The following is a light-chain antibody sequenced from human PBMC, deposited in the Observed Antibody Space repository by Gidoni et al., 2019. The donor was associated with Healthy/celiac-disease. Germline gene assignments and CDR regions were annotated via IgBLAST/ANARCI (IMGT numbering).Light chain of an antibody. J-gene: IGLJ3*02. CDR1: SGSVSTSYY. V-gene: IGLV8-61*01. CDR3: VLYMGSGIWV. Sequence: QPVVTQEPSFSVSPGGTVTLTCGLSSGSVSTSYYPSWYQQTPGQAPRTLIYSTNTRSSGVPARFSGSILGNKAALTITGAQADDESDYYCVLYMGSGIWVFGGGTKLTVL. CDR2: STN.